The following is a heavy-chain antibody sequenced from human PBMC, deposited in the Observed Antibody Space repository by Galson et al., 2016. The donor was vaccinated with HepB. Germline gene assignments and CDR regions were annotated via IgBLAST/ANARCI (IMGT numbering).Heavy chain of an antibody. CDR3: ARGSQPPQWQLGGYFDY. CDR2: ISSSGTYT. J-gene: IGHJ4*02. CDR1: SDSY. Sequence: SLRLSCAGFSDSYMSWIRQAPGKGLEWVSFISSSGTYTKYADSVKGRCTISRDNAKNSLYLQMNSLQVEDTAVYYCARGSQPPQWQLGGYFDYWGQGTLVTVSP. D-gene: IGHD1-26*01. V-gene: IGHV3-11*06.